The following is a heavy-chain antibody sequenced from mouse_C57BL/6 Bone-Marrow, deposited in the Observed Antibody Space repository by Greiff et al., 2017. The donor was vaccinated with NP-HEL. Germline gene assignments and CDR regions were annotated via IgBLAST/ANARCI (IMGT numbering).Heavy chain of an antibody. CDR2: IHPSDSDT. D-gene: IGHD1-1*01. Sequence: QVQLQQPGAELVKPGASVKVSCKASGYTFTSYWMHWVKQRPGQGLEWIGRIHPSDSDTNYNQKFKGKATLTVDKSSSTAYMQLSSLTSEDSAVYYCAIGNYYGSSYLWYFDVWGTGTTVTVSS. V-gene: IGHV1-74*01. CDR3: AIGNYYGSSYLWYFDV. CDR1: GYTFTSYW. J-gene: IGHJ1*03.